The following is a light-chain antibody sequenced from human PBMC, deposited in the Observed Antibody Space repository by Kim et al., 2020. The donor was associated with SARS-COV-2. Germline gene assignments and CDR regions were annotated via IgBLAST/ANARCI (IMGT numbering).Light chain of an antibody. J-gene: IGKJ3*01. V-gene: IGKV3-20*01. CDR3: QQYGSSPT. CDR2: GAS. CDR1: QSVSSSY. Sequence: LSPGERATLSCRAIQSVSSSYLAWYQQKPGQAPRLLIYGASSRATGIPDRFSGSGSGTDFTLTISRLEPEDFAVYYCQQYGSSPTFGPGTKVDIK.